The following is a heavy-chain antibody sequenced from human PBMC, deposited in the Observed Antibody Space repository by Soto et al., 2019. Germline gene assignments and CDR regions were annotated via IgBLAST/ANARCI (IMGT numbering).Heavy chain of an antibody. CDR1: GFRFSSYA. V-gene: IGHV3-23*01. Sequence: PGGSLRLSCAAPGFRFSSYAMSWVRQAPGQGPEWLSVISASGGSAYYADSVRGRFTISGDNSKNTLYLQMKSLGAEDTAVYYCASSSALWHGMDAWGQGTTVTVSS. J-gene: IGHJ6*02. CDR2: ISASGGSA. CDR3: ASSSALWHGMDA. D-gene: IGHD6-6*01.